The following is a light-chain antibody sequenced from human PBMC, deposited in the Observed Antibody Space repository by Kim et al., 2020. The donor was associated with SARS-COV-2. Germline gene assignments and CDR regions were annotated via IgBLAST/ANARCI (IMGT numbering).Light chain of an antibody. V-gene: IGKV3-20*01. Sequence: SPGESATLSCRASQSVSSNYLAWYQQKPGQAPRLLIYGASSRATGIPDRFSGSGSGTDFTLTISRLEPEDFAAYYCQQYGSSPRTFGQGTKVDIK. CDR2: GAS. CDR1: QSVSSNY. J-gene: IGKJ1*01. CDR3: QQYGSSPRT.